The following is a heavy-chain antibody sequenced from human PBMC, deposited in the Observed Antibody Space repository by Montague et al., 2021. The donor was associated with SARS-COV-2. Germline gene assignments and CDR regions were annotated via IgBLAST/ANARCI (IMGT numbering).Heavy chain of an antibody. V-gene: IGHV4-39*01. CDR1: GGSISSSSYY. CDR3: ARSPTYYHILTGYFNGPNWFDP. D-gene: IGHD3-9*01. CDR2: IYYSGST. J-gene: IGHJ5*02. Sequence: SETLSLTCTVSGGSISSSSYYWGWIRQPPGKGLEWIGCIYYSGSTYYNPSLQSRVTISVDTSKNQFSLKLSSVTAADTAVYYCARSPTYYHILTGYFNGPNWFDPWGQGTLVTVSS.